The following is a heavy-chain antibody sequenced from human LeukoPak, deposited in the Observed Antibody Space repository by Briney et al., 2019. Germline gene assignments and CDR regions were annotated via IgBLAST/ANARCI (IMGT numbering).Heavy chain of an antibody. CDR1: GYTFTSYG. V-gene: IGHV1-18*01. Sequence: ASVTVSCKASGYTFTSYGISWVRQAPGQGLEWMGWISAYNGNTNYAQKLQGRVTMTTDTSTSTAYMELRSLRSDDTAVYYCARAGDFWSGYYPNWFDPWGQGTLVTVSS. CDR3: ARAGDFWSGYYPNWFDP. CDR2: ISAYNGNT. J-gene: IGHJ5*02. D-gene: IGHD3-3*01.